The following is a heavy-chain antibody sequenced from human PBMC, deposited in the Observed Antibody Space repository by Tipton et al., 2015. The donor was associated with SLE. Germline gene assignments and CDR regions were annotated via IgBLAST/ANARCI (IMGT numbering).Heavy chain of an antibody. CDR3: ARRGYDIPYYYYMDV. Sequence: TLSLTCAVSGDSIRRAGYSWSWIRQPPGKGLEWIGEINHSGSTNYNPSLKSRVTISVDTSKNQFSLKLSSVTAADTAVYYCARRGYDIPYYYYMDVWGKGTTVTVSS. J-gene: IGHJ6*03. CDR2: INHSGST. V-gene: IGHV4-30-2*01. CDR1: GDSIRRAGYS. D-gene: IGHD3-9*01.